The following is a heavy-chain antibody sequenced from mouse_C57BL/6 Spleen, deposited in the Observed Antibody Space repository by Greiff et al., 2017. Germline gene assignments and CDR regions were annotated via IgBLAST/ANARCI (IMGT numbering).Heavy chain of an antibody. CDR1: GFTFSSYA. CDR2: ISDGGSYT. CDR3: ARDSNYFLAY. V-gene: IGHV5-4*01. J-gene: IGHJ3*01. D-gene: IGHD2-5*01. Sequence: EVQVVESGGGLVKPGGSLKLSCAASGFTFSSYAMSWVRQTPEKRLEWVATISDGGSYTYYPDNVKGRFTISRDNAKNNLYLQMSHLKSEDTAMYYCARDSNYFLAYWGQGTLVTVSA.